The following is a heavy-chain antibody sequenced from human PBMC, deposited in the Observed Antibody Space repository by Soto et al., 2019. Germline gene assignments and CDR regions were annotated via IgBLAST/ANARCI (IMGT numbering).Heavy chain of an antibody. J-gene: IGHJ6*02. D-gene: IGHD1-26*01. CDR1: GASFSAYY. V-gene: IGHV4-34*12. Sequence: PSETLSLTCAVYGASFSAYYWSWVRQPPGKGLEWIGEIIHSESTKYNPSLKSRVTISVDTSKNQFSLKLSSVTAADTAVDYCARQRPTDGRWEFANYYGMDVWGQGTPVTVSS. CDR2: IIHSEST. CDR3: ARQRPTDGRWEFANYYGMDV.